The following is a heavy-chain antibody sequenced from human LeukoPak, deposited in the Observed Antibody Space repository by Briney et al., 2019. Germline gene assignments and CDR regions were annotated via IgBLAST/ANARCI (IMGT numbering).Heavy chain of an antibody. Sequence: PGGSLRLSCAASGFTFSSYAMHWVRQAPGKGLEWVAVISYDGSNKYYADSVKGRFTISRDNSKNTLYLQMNGLRAEDTAVYYCARDHPMAPFDYWGQGTLVTVSS. V-gene: IGHV3-30-3*01. D-gene: IGHD5-24*01. CDR3: ARDHPMAPFDY. CDR1: GFTFSSYA. CDR2: ISYDGSNK. J-gene: IGHJ4*02.